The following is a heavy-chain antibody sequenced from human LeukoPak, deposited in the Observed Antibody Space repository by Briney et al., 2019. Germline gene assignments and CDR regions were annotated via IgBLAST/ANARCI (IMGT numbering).Heavy chain of an antibody. Sequence: SVKVSCKASGGTFSNYGIGWVRQAPGQGLEWMGGIIPIFGTANYAQNLQGRVTITADESTTTAYMELGSLRSDDTAVYYCARFDPGVHPGDYWGQGTLVTVSS. D-gene: IGHD3-10*01. CDR1: GGTFSNYG. V-gene: IGHV1-69*01. CDR2: IIPIFGTA. CDR3: ARFDPGVHPGDY. J-gene: IGHJ4*02.